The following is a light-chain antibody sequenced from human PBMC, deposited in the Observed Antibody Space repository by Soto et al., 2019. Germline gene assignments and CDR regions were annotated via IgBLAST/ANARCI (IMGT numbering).Light chain of an antibody. CDR2: GVS. J-gene: IGKJ4*01. CDR3: QQYKNWPPLT. CDR1: QSVSSN. V-gene: IGKV3-15*01. Sequence: EIVMTQSPATLSVSPGETATLSCRASQSVSSNLAWYQQKPGQAPSLLIYGVSTRATDIPPRFSGSGSGTEFTLTITSLQSEDFAVYYCQQYKNWPPLTFGGGTKVDIK.